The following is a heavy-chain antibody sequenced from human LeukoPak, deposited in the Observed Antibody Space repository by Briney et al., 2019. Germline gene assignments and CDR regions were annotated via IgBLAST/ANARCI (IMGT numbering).Heavy chain of an antibody. D-gene: IGHD6-19*01. J-gene: IGHJ4*02. V-gene: IGHV3-48*01. CDR2: ISSSSSTI. CDR3: AKVSTVAGRYYFDY. CDR1: GFTFSSYS. Sequence: GGSLRLSCAASGFTFSSYSMNWVRQAPGKGLEWVSYISSSSSTIYYADSVKGRFTISRDNAKNTLYLQMNSLRAEDTAVYYCAKVSTVAGRYYFDYWGQGTLVTVSS.